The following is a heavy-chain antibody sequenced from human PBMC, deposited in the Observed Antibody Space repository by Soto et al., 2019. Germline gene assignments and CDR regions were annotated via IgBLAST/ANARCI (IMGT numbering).Heavy chain of an antibody. V-gene: IGHV5-51*01. D-gene: IGHD6-6*01. CDR3: ARDRIAARRVNYYYYGMDV. J-gene: IGHJ6*02. CDR2: IYPGDSDT. CDR1: GYSFTSYW. Sequence: GESLKISCKGSGYSFTSYWIGWVRQMPGKGLEWMGIIYPGDSDTRYSPSFQGQVTISADKSISTAYLQWSSLKASDTAMYYCARDRIAARRVNYYYYGMDVWGQGTTVTVSS.